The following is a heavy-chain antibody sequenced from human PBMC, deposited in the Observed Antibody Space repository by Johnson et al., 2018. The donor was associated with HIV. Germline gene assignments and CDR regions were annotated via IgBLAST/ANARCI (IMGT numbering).Heavy chain of an antibody. CDR3: ARGIAVSNWVDI. CDR1: GFTFSSYA. D-gene: IGHD6-19*01. Sequence: HVQLVESGGDLVQPGGSLRLSCAASGFTFSSYAMHWVRQAPGKGLEWVAVIGYDGSDKYYADSVKGRFTISRDNSKNTLYLQMNSLRAEDTAVYYCARGIAVSNWVDIWGQGTMVTVSS. CDR2: IGYDGSDK. V-gene: IGHV3-30*04. J-gene: IGHJ3*02.